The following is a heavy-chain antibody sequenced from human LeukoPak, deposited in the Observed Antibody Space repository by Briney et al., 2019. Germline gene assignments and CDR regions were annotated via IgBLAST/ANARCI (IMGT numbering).Heavy chain of an antibody. V-gene: IGHV1-18*01. Sequence: PVASVKVSCKASGYTFTSYAMHWVRQAPGHGLEWMGWISAYNGNTNYAQKLRGRVTMTTDTSTSTAYMELRSLRSDDTAVYYCARGPIVLMVYAIDGHYYYGMDVWGQGTTVTVSS. D-gene: IGHD2-8*01. CDR3: ARGPIVLMVYAIDGHYYYGMDV. CDR2: ISAYNGNT. CDR1: GYTFTSYA. J-gene: IGHJ6*02.